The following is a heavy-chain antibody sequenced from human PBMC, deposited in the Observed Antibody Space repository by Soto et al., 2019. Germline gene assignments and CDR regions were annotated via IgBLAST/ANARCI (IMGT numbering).Heavy chain of an antibody. D-gene: IGHD2-2*01. CDR1: GFTFSSYA. CDR3: AKGYCSSASCATGYFQH. CDR2: ISGSGGST. Sequence: GGSLRLSCAASGFTFSSYAMSWVRQAPGQGLEWVSAISGSGGSTYYADSVKGRFTISRDNTKNTLYLQRNSLRAEDTAVDYCAKGYCSSASCATGYFQHWGQGTLVTVSS. V-gene: IGHV3-23*01. J-gene: IGHJ1*01.